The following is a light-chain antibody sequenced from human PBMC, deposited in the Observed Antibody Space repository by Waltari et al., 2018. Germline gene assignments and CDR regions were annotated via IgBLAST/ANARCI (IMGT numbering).Light chain of an antibody. Sequence: QSALTQPASVSGSPGQSITISCTGTTTDGGGYNHASWYQQHPGKAPKLMIYDVSNRPSGVSNRFSGSKSGNTASLTISGLQAEDEADYYCSSYTSSSVVFGGGTKLTVL. CDR2: DVS. CDR3: SSYTSSSVV. CDR1: TTDGGGYNH. J-gene: IGLJ2*01. V-gene: IGLV2-14*03.